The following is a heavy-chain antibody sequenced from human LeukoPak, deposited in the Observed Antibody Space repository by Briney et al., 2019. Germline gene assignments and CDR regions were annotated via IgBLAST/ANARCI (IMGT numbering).Heavy chain of an antibody. V-gene: IGHV3-9*01. D-gene: IGHD1-1*01. CDR2: ISWNSGSI. Sequence: GRSLRLSCAASGFTFDDYAMHWVRQAPGKGLEWVSGISWNSGSIGYADSVKGRFTISRDNAKNSLYLQMNSLRAEDTALYYCAKDMAERGVFDYWGQGTLVTVSS. CDR1: GFTFDDYA. CDR3: AKDMAERGVFDY. J-gene: IGHJ4*02.